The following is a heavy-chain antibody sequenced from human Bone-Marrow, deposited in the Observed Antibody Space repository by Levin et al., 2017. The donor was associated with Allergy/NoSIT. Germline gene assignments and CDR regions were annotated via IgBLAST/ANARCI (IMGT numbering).Heavy chain of an antibody. V-gene: IGHV3-9*01. CDR2: ISWDSGSI. CDR1: GFTFDDYA. CDR3: AKSYYYDSSGYSGGFDY. D-gene: IGHD3-22*01. Sequence: SLKISCAASGFTFDDYAMHWVRQAPGKGLEWVSGISWDSGSIGYADSVKGRFTISRDNAKNSLYLQMNSLRAEDTALYYCAKSYYYDSSGYSGGFDYWGQGTLVTVSS. J-gene: IGHJ4*02.